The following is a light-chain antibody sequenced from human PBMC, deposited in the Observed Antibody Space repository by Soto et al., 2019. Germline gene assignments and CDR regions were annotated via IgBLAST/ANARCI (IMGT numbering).Light chain of an antibody. V-gene: IGKV3-20*01. CDR3: RQYGSSPSYT. J-gene: IGKJ2*01. CDR1: QSLSSY. CDR2: GAS. Sequence: EIVLTQSPGNLSLSPGERATLSCRASQSLSSYLAWYQQKPGQAPRLLIYGASSRATGIPDRFSGSGSGTDFTLTISRLETEDFAVYYCRQYGSSPSYTFGQGIKLEIK.